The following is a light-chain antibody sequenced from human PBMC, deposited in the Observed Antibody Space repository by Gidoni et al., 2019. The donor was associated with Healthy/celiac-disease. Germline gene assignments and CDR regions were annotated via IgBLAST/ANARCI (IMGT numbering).Light chain of an antibody. CDR1: QSVSSSY. CDR2: GAS. CDR3: QQYGSSPT. V-gene: IGKV3-20*01. J-gene: IGKJ3*01. Sequence: EIVLTQSPGTLSLSPGERATLSCMASQSVSSSYLAWYQQKPGQAPRLLIYGASSSATCIPDRFSGSGSGTDFTLTISRLEPEDFEVYYCQQYGSSPTFGPGTKVDIK.